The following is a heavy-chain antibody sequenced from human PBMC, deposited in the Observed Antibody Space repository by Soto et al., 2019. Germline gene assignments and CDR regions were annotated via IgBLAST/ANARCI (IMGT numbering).Heavy chain of an antibody. V-gene: IGHV1-18*04. D-gene: IGHD3-22*01. CDR3: ARDSSGTYYYYYGMDV. J-gene: IGHJ6*02. CDR2: ISAYNGNT. Sequence: GASVKVSCKASGYTSTSYGISWVRQAPGQGLEWMGWISAYNGNTNYAQKLQGRVTMTTDTSTSTAYMELRSLRSDDTAVYYCARDSSGTYYYYYGMDVWGQGTTVTVSS. CDR1: GYTSTSYG.